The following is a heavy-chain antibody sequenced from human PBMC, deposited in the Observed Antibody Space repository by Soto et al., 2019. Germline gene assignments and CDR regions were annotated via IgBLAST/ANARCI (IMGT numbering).Heavy chain of an antibody. Sequence: QVQLVQSGTVVQRRGSSVKVSCQASGGTFSSHGMAWVRQAPGQGLEWMGGIIPTFGTPTYAPKFQGSVTMTSDKSTNSAYFELSSVRAEDTGVYYCASERSGHYFDFWGHGSLIPVCS. CDR2: IIPTFGTP. CDR1: GGTFSSHG. D-gene: IGHD6-25*01. V-gene: IGHV1-69*06. J-gene: IGHJ4*01. CDR3: ASERSGHYFDF.